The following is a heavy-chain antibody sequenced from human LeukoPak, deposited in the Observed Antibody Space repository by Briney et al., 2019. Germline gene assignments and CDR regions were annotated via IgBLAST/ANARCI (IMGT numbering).Heavy chain of an antibody. D-gene: IGHD4-17*01. CDR1: GFTFSIYS. CDR2: ISSSSSYI. Sequence: NPGGSLRLSCAVSGFTFSIYSMNWVRQAPGKGLEWVSSISSSSSYIYYADSVKGRFTISRDNAKNSLYLEMNSLRAEDAAVYYCARDGTTETMYGFDYWGQGTVVTVSS. CDR3: ARDGTTETMYGFDY. J-gene: IGHJ4*02. V-gene: IGHV3-21*01.